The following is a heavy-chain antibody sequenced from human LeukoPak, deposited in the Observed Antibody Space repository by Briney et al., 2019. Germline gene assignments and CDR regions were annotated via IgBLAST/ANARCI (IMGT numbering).Heavy chain of an antibody. CDR3: ARVKYYDFWSGYFPDYYYYYGMDV. J-gene: IGHJ6*02. Sequence: AGVSLRLSCAASGFTFCSYSMNWVRQAPGKGLEWVSYISSSSSTIYYADSVKGRFTISRDNAKNSLYLQMNSQRAEDTAVYYCARVKYYDFWSGYFPDYYYYYGMDVWGQGTTVTVSS. D-gene: IGHD3-3*01. CDR1: GFTFCSYS. CDR2: ISSSSSTI. V-gene: IGHV3-48*01.